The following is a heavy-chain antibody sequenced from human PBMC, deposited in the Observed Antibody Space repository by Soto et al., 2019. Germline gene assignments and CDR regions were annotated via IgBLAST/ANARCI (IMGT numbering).Heavy chain of an antibody. J-gene: IGHJ5*02. Sequence: SETLSLTCAVYGGSFSGYYWSWIRQPPGKGLEWIGEINHSGSTNYNPSLKSRVTISVDTSRNQFSLKLSSVTAADTAVYYCARKMPTMIVVVIQNWFDPWGQGTLVTVSS. CDR3: ARKMPTMIVVVIQNWFDP. D-gene: IGHD3-22*01. V-gene: IGHV4-34*01. CDR1: GGSFSGYY. CDR2: INHSGST.